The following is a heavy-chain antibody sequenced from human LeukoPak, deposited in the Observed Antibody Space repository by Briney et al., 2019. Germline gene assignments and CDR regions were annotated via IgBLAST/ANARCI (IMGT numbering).Heavy chain of an antibody. D-gene: IGHD1-1*01. J-gene: IGHJ4*02. Sequence: GSLRLPRAASGFTFSDYYNSWVRQAPGKGLEWVSYIISSGSTVYYADSVKGRFTVSRDNSKNSLYLQMDSLRAEDTAVYYCAKLPYNGNDDPSYYFDYWGQGTLVTVSS. CDR3: AKLPYNGNDDPSYYFDY. CDR2: IISSGSTV. CDR1: GFTFSDYY. V-gene: IGHV3-11*01.